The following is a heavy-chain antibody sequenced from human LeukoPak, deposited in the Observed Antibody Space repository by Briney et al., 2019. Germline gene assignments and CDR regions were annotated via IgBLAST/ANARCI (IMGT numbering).Heavy chain of an antibody. J-gene: IGHJ6*03. CDR1: GFTFSSYA. D-gene: IGHD3-10*01. CDR2: ISYDGSNK. CDR3: ARDSAYRFGETFYYYYYMDV. V-gene: IGHV3-30*04. Sequence: QPGGSLRLSCAASGFTFSSYAMHWVRQAPGKGLEWVAVISYDGSNKYYADSVKGRFTISRDNSKNTLYLQMNSLRAEDTAVYYCARDSAYRFGETFYYYYYMDVWGKGTTVTISS.